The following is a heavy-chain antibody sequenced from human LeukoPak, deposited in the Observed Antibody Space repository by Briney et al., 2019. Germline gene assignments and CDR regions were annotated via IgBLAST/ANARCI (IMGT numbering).Heavy chain of an antibody. J-gene: IGHJ3*02. CDR1: GGTFSSYA. CDR3: ASGFPGSQAFDI. D-gene: IGHD3-10*01. Sequence: SVKVSCKASGGTFSSYAISWVRQAPGQGLEWMGRIIPIFGIANYAQKFQGRVTITADKSTSTAYMELSSLRSEDTAVYYCASGFPGSQAFDIRGQGTMVTVSS. V-gene: IGHV1-69*04. CDR2: IIPIFGIA.